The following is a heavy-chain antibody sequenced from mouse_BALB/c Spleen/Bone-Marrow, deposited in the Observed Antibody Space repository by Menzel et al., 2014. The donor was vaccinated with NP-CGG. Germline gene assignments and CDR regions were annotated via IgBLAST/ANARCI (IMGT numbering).Heavy chain of an antibody. CDR2: IYPGSGST. Sequence: VQLQESGAELVKPGTSVKLSCKASGYNFTSYWINWVKLRPGQGLEWIGDIYPGSGSTNYNEKFKSKATLTVDTSSSTAYMQLSSLASEDSALYYCARGAWANWDYFDYWGQGTTLTVPS. V-gene: IGHV1-55*01. D-gene: IGHD4-1*01. CDR3: ARGAWANWDYFDY. J-gene: IGHJ2*01. CDR1: GYNFTSYW.